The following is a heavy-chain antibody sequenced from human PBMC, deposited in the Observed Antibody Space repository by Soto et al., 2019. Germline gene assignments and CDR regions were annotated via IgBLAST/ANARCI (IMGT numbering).Heavy chain of an antibody. D-gene: IGHD2-15*01. CDR1: GFTFRNFA. Sequence: EVQLLESGGGLVQAGESLRLSCAPFGFTFRNFAMSWVSQAPGKGLEWLSTVDSRGATTYSLDSVKGRFAISRDYSRNSLYLQMNSLRVDDTAVYYCANLGYCSGSTCPLQHWGPGTLVTVSS. V-gene: IGHV3-23*05. CDR2: VDSRGATT. J-gene: IGHJ1*01. CDR3: ANLGYCSGSTCPLQH.